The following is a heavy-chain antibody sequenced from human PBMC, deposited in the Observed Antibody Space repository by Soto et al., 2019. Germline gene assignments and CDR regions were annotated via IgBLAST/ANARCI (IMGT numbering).Heavy chain of an antibody. CDR2: ISGSGGST. J-gene: IGHJ4*02. CDR3: AKDQVRGFYGGLTD. Sequence: EVQLLESGGGLVQPGGSLRLSCEASGFTFSSYAMSWVRQAPGKGLEWVSAISGSGGSTYYADSVKGRFTISRDNSKNTLYLQMNSLRAEDTAVYYCAKDQVRGFYGGLTDWGQGTLVTVSS. CDR1: GFTFSSYA. D-gene: IGHD4-17*01. V-gene: IGHV3-23*01.